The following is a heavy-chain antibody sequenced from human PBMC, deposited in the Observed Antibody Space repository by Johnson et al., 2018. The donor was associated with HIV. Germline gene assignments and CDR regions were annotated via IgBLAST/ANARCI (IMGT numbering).Heavy chain of an antibody. D-gene: IGHD5-24*01. Sequence: VQLVESGGGLIQPGGSLRLSCAASGFTVSSNYMSWVRQAPGKGLEWVSTIYSGGTTYYADSVTGRSTITRDSPKNTLYLQIDTLKAEDTAIYYCAKSKLQFLAPDAFDIWGQGTMVTVSS. J-gene: IGHJ3*02. CDR1: GFTVSSNY. V-gene: IGHV3-53*01. CDR3: AKSKLQFLAPDAFDI. CDR2: IYSGGTT.